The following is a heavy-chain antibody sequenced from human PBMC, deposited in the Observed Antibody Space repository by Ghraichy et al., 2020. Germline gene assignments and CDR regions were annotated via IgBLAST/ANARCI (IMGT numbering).Heavy chain of an antibody. CDR2: ISGSGGST. V-gene: IGHV3-23*01. CDR1: GFTFSSYA. J-gene: IGHJ4*02. D-gene: IGHD6-13*01. CDR3: AKDQPAGYSSSWYVGSSDY. Sequence: GGSLRLSCAASGFTFSSYAMSWVRQAPGKGLEWVSAISGSGGSTYYADSVKGRFTISRDNSKNTLYLQMNSLRAEDTAVYYCAKDQPAGYSSSWYVGSSDYWGQGTLVTVSS.